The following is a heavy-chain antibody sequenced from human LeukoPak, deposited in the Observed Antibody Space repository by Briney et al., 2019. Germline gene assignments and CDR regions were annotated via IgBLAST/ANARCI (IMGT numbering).Heavy chain of an antibody. V-gene: IGHV3-21*01. CDR1: GFTFSSYS. CDR3: ARDFQGGFWSGSYGMDV. CDR2: ISSSSSYI. D-gene: IGHD3-3*01. J-gene: IGHJ6*02. Sequence: GGSLRLSCAASGFTFSSYSMNWVRQAPGKGLEWVSSISSSSSYIYYADSVKGRFTISRDNVKNSLYLQMNSLRAEDTAVYYCARDFQGGFWSGSYGMDVWGQGTTVTVSS.